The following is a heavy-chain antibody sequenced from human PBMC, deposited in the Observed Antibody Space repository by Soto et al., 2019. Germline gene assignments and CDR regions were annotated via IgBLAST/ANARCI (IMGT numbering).Heavy chain of an antibody. V-gene: IGHV4-39*01. CDR3: ARHGRDGSTYYHDD. J-gene: IGHJ4*02. CDR2: IYYSGST. CDR1: GCSISSSSYY. D-gene: IGHD2-15*01. Sequence: PSSTLSLTCTVSGCSISSSSYYWGWIRQPPGKGLEWIGSIYYSGSTYYNPSLKSRVTISVDTSKNQFSLKLSSVTAADTAVYYWARHGRDGSTYYHDDWAQGNLVTVA.